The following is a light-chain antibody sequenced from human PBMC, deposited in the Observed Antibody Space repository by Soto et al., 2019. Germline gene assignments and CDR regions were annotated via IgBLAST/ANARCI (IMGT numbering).Light chain of an antibody. J-gene: IGLJ1*01. CDR2: EVS. V-gene: IGLV2-14*01. CDR3: SSYTSSSTPFV. Sequence: QSALTQPASASGSPGQAITISCTGTSSDVGGYNYVSWYQQHPGKAPKLMIYEVSNRPSGVSNRFSGSKSGNTASLTISGLQAEDEADYYCSSYTSSSTPFVLGTGTKVTVL. CDR1: SSDVGGYNY.